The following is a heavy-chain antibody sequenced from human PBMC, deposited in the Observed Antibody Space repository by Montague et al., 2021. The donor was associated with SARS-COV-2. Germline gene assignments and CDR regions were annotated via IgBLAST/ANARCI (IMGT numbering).Heavy chain of an antibody. CDR1: GGSFSGYY. J-gene: IGHJ6*02. D-gene: IGHD3-10*01. CDR3: ARVRYYGSGTSLGMDV. Sequence: SETLSLTCAVYGGSFSGYYWSWICQPPGKGLEWIGEINHSGSTNYNPSLKSRVTISVDTSKNQFSLKLSSVTAADMAVYYCARVRYYGSGTSLGMDVWGQGTTVTVSS. V-gene: IGHV4-34*01. CDR2: INHSGST.